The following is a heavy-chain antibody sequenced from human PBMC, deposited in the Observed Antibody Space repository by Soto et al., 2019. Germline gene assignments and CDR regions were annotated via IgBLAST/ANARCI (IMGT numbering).Heavy chain of an antibody. J-gene: IGHJ3*02. CDR3: ARGIMTTVTSPDAFDI. Sequence: PSETLSLTCAVSGGSISPYYWTWIRQPPGKGLEWVGYINYSGSTNYNPSLRSRVTVSIDTSKNQFSLKLSSVTAADTAVYYCARGIMTTVTSPDAFDIWGQGTMVTVSS. CDR2: INYSGST. CDR1: GGSISPYY. D-gene: IGHD4-4*01. V-gene: IGHV4-59*12.